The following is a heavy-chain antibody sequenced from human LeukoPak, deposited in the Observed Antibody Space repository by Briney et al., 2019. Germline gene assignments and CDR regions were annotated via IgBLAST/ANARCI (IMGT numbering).Heavy chain of an antibody. V-gene: IGHV5-51*01. D-gene: IGHD1-26*01. CDR2: IYPGDSDT. CDR3: ARHPNSGSYLDY. J-gene: IGHJ4*02. CDR1: GYSFTSYW. Sequence: GESLKISCKGSGYSFTSYWIAWVRQMPGKGLEGMGIIYPGDSDTRYSTSFQRQVTISADKSISTAYLQWSSLKASDTAMYYCARHPNSGSYLDYWGQGTLVTVSS.